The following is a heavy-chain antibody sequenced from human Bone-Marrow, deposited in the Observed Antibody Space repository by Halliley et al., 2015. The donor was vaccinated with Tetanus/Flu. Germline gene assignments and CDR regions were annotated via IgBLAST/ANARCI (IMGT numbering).Heavy chain of an antibody. D-gene: IGHD2-2*01. J-gene: IGHJ3*02. CDR1: GGSINGYY. CDR2: ISYSGST. CDR3: ARRAYCSSTSCFDAFDI. V-gene: IGHV4-59*12. Sequence: TLSLTCTVSGGSINGYYWSWIRQPPGKGLEWIAYISYSGSTTYKPSLKSRLSMSSDTSKSQFSLRLTSVTAADTAVYYCARRAYCSSTSCFDAFDIWGQGTMVTVSS.